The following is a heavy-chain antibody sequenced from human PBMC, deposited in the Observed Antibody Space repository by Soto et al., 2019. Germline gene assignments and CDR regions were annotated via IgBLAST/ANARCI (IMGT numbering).Heavy chain of an antibody. Sequence: QLQLQESGSGLLKPSQTLSLNCSVSGDSISSGGLSWNWLRQAPGRGLEWIGYIYYPGITYYNPSVKSRVSMSLATSENQVSMRLSSGTAADSAVYYCARGRRSKTATAGTGWFDPWGPGTLVTVSS. V-gene: IGHV4-30-2*01. CDR1: GDSISSGGLS. J-gene: IGHJ5*02. CDR3: ARGRRSKTATAGTGWFDP. CDR2: IYYPGIT. D-gene: IGHD6-13*01.